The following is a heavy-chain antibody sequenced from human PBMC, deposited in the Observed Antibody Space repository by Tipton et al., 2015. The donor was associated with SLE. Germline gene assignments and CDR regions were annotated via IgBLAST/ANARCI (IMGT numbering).Heavy chain of an antibody. CDR2: IYHSGNT. CDR3: ARYNPSFFDY. J-gene: IGHJ4*02. CDR1: GGSINDYY. V-gene: IGHV4-34*01. D-gene: IGHD1-14*01. Sequence: TLSLTCAVYGGSINDYYWSWIRQPPGKGLEWIGDIYHSGNTYYNPSLKSRVTISLDTSKNQFSLRLTSLTAADTAVYYCARYNPSFFDYWGQGTLVTVSS.